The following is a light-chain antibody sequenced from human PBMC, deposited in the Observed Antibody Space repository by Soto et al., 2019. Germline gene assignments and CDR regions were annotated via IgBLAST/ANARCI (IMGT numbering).Light chain of an antibody. J-gene: IGKJ3*01. Sequence: DIQMTQSPSSLSASVGDRVTITCRTSQDIGKYLAWFQQKPGKAPKSLIYAASSLLSGVPSHFSGSRSGTNFTLTIKSLQPEDFATYYCQQYNSFPCTFGPGTTVDIK. CDR2: AAS. V-gene: IGKV1-16*02. CDR3: QQYNSFPCT. CDR1: QDIGKY.